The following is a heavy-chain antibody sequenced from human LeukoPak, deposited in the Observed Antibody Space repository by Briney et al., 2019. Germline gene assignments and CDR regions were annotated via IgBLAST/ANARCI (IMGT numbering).Heavy chain of an antibody. J-gene: IGHJ4*02. CDR3: ARFAVAGTHGALDY. CDR2: INPNSGGT. CDR1: GYTFTGYY. D-gene: IGHD6-19*01. Sequence: ASVKVSCKASGYTFTGYYMHWVRQAPGQGLEWMGWINPNSGGTNYAQKFQGRVPMTRDTSTSTVYMELSSLRSEDTAVYYCARFAVAGTHGALDYWGQGTLVTVSS. V-gene: IGHV1-2*02.